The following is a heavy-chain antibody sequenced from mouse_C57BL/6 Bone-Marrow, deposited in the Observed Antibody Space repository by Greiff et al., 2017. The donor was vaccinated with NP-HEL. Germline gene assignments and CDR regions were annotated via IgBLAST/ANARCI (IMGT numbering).Heavy chain of an antibody. J-gene: IGHJ2*01. D-gene: IGHD1-1*01. Sequence: VQLQQSGAELVRPWASVKLSCTASGFNIKDDYMHWVKQRPEQGLEWIGWIDPENGDTEYASKFQGKATITADTSSNTAYLQLSSLTSEDTAVYYCTPTPYYYGSSDYFDYWGQGTTLTVSS. V-gene: IGHV14-4*01. CDR3: TPTPYYYGSSDYFDY. CDR2: IDPENGDT. CDR1: GFNIKDDY.